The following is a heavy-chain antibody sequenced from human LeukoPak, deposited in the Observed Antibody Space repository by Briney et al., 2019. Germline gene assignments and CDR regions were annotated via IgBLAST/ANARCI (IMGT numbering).Heavy chain of an antibody. CDR1: GFTFSSYG. V-gene: IGHV3-30*03. Sequence: GGSLRLSCAASGFTFSSYGMHWVRQTPGKGLEWVAIISSDGSNEYYADSVKGRFTISRDNSKNSLFLQVNSLRAEDTAVYYCATEGQLELDSYYYMDVWGKGTTVIVSS. CDR3: ATEGQLELDSYYYMDV. CDR2: ISSDGSNE. D-gene: IGHD1-1*01. J-gene: IGHJ6*03.